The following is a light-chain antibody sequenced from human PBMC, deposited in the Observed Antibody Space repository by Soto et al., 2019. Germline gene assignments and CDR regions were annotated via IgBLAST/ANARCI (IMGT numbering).Light chain of an antibody. J-gene: IGLJ1*01. CDR2: EVN. CDR3: NAFTTSSTYV. V-gene: IGLV2-18*02. CDR1: SSDIGSYNR. Sequence: QSALTQPASVSGSPGQSITISCTGTSSDIGSYNRVSWYTQPPGTAPKLIIYEVNNRPSVVPDRFSGSKSGNTASLTISGLQAEDEADYYCNAFTTSSTYVFGTGTKLTVL.